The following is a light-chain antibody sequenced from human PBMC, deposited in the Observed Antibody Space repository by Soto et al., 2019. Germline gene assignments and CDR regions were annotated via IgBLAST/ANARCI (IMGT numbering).Light chain of an antibody. CDR1: ASDVGDYNY. J-gene: IGLJ1*01. CDR2: EVS. V-gene: IGLV2-14*01. Sequence: QSALTQPASVSGSPGQSITISCTGTASDVGDYNYVSWYQHHPGKAPKLVIYEVSNRPSGVSDRFSGSKSGNTASLTISGLQAEYAADYYCSSYTSSSNPYVFGTGTKVTVL. CDR3: SSYTSSSNPYV.